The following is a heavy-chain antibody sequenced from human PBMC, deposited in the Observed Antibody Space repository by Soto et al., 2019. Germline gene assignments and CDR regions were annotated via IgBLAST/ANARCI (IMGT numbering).Heavy chain of an antibody. Sequence: PSQTLSLTCAVSCGSISRLNWWRWVRQSPGKGLEWIGVIYHSGRTNYNPSLKSRVTISLDESKNHFSLNLTSVTAADTAVYYCARGAGASSSWLDHFDYWGQGTLVTVSS. CDR3: ARGAGASSSWLDHFDY. CDR1: CGSISRLNW. CDR2: IYHSGRT. D-gene: IGHD6-13*01. J-gene: IGHJ4*02. V-gene: IGHV4-4*02.